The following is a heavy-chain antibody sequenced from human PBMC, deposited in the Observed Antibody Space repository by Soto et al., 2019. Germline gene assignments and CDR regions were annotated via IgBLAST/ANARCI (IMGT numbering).Heavy chain of an antibody. V-gene: IGHV3-23*01. Sequence: EVQLLESGGGLVQPGGSLRLSCAASGFTFSSYAMSWVRQAPGKGLEWVSAISGSGGSTYYADSVKGRFTISRDNSKNTLYLQMNSLRAEDTAVYYCAKYGYSSSWKAAGDWFDPWGQGTLVTVSS. CDR2: ISGSGGST. D-gene: IGHD6-13*01. J-gene: IGHJ5*02. CDR1: GFTFSSYA. CDR3: AKYGYSSSWKAAGDWFDP.